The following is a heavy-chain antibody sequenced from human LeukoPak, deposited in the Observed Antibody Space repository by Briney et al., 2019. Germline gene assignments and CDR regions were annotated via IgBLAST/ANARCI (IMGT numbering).Heavy chain of an antibody. CDR2: ISYDGSNK. J-gene: IGHJ4*02. V-gene: IGHV3-30*18. Sequence: GGSLRLSCAASGFTLSNYVMHWVRQAPGKGLEWVAVISYDGSNKYYADSVKGRFTISRDNSKNTLYLQMNSLRGEDTAVYYCAKDRSSSAGLYFYYWGQGTLVTVSS. CDR3: AKDRSSSAGLYFYY. D-gene: IGHD6-6*01. CDR1: GFTLSNYV.